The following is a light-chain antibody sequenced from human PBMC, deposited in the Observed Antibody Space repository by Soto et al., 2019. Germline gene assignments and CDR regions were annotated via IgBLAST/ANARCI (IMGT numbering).Light chain of an antibody. Sequence: DIQMTQSPSSLSASVGDRVTITCRASQGISKYLAWYQQKPGKVPKLMIYAASTLQSGVPARFSGSGSGTDFTHTSTSLQPDDDATYYWRKYNSAPFTYGPGTK. CDR2: AAS. V-gene: IGKV1-27*01. CDR1: QGISKY. J-gene: IGKJ3*01. CDR3: RKYNSAPFT.